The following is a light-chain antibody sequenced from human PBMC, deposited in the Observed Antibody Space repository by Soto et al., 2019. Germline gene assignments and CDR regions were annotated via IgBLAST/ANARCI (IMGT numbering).Light chain of an antibody. CDR3: QQYATYAPST. CDR2: DAS. CDR1: QFISSW. J-gene: IGKJ1*01. V-gene: IGKV1-5*01. Sequence: DIQMTQSPSTLSASVGARVSITCRASQFISSWMAWYQQKPGKAPKLPIYDASSLESGVPSRFSGSESGTEFSLTISSLESGDSGTYHCQQYATYAPSTFGQGTKVDIK.